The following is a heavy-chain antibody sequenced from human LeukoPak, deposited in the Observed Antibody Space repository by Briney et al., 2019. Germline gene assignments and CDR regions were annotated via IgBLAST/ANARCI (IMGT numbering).Heavy chain of an antibody. CDR2: IYTSGST. J-gene: IGHJ6*02. CDR3: ARDTLLRFLEWLSGMDV. D-gene: IGHD3-3*01. CDR1: GGSISSYY. Sequence: SGTLSLTCTVSGGSISSYYWSWIRQPAGKGLEWIGRIYTSGSTNYNPSLKSRVTMSVDTSKNQFSLKLSSVTAADTAVYYCARDTLLRFLEWLSGMDVWGQGTTVTVSS. V-gene: IGHV4-4*07.